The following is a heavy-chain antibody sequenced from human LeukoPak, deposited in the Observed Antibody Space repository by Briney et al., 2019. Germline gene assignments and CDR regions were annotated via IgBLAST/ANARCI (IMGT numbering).Heavy chain of an antibody. CDR3: ARQRSSIVVVPAAIPLIAYYFDY. CDR2: IYTSGST. Sequence: SETLSLTCTVSGGSISSYYRSWIRQPAGKGLEWIGRIYTSGSTTYNPSLKSRVTMSVDTSKNQFSLKLSSVTAADTAVYYCARQRSSIVVVPAAIPLIAYYFDYWGQGTLVTVSS. CDR1: GGSISSYY. V-gene: IGHV4-4*07. J-gene: IGHJ4*02. D-gene: IGHD2-2*01.